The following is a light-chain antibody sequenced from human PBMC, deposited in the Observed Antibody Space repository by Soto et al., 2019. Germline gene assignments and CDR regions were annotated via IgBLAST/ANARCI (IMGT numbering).Light chain of an antibody. CDR2: EFS. Sequence: QSDLTQPASVSGSPGQSITISCTGTSSDVGGYIYVSWYQQHPGKAPKLMIYEFSHRPSGVSNRFSGSKSGNTASLTISGLQAEGEADYYCSSYTSTSTVLFGGGTQLTV. CDR3: SSYTSTSTVL. CDR1: SSDVGGYIY. V-gene: IGLV2-14*01. J-gene: IGLJ2*01.